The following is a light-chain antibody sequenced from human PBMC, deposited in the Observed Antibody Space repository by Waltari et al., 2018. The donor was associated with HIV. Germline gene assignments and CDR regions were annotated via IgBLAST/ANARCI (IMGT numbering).Light chain of an antibody. Sequence: QPVVTQSPSAAASLGASVKLTCTLSSGHSDYAIAWHQQHPQKGPRYLMRLNNDGRHYKGDGIPYRFSGSSSGAERYLIISSLQSGDEADYYCQTWDTGIIIFGGGTKLTVL. CDR2: LNNDGRH. CDR1: SGHSDYA. V-gene: IGLV4-69*01. J-gene: IGLJ2*01. CDR3: QTWDTGIII.